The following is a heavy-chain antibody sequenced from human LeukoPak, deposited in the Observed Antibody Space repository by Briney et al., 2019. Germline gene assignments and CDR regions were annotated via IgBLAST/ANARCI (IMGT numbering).Heavy chain of an antibody. V-gene: IGHV1-8*01. CDR2: MNPNSGNT. CDR3: ARGAVFTIFGVVSSDAFDI. J-gene: IGHJ3*02. Sequence: ASVKVSCKASGYTFTGYDINWVRQAPGQGLEWMGWMNPNSGNTGYAQKFQGRVTMTRNTSISTAYMELSSLRSEDTAVYYCARGAVFTIFGVVSSDAFDIWGQGTMVTVSS. D-gene: IGHD3-3*01. CDR1: GYTFTGYD.